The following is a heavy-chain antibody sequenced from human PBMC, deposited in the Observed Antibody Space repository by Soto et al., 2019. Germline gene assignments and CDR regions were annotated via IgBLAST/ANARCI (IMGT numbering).Heavy chain of an antibody. CDR3: ARFRTEGDYYYGMDV. Sequence: SAKVSCKASRGTFSSYAISWVRQSPGQGLEWMGGIIPIFGTANYAQKFQGRVTITADESTSTAYMELSSLRSEDTAVYYCARFRTEGDYYYGMDVWGQGTTVTVSS. D-gene: IGHD3-16*01. J-gene: IGHJ6*02. CDR1: RGTFSSYA. CDR2: IIPIFGTA. V-gene: IGHV1-69*13.